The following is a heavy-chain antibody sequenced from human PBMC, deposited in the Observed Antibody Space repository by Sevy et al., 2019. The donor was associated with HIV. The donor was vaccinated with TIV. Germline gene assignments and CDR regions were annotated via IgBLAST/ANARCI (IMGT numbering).Heavy chain of an antibody. Sequence: GGSLRLSCAGSGFTFNNYAMSWVRQAPGKGLEWVSAIRGSGGRTYYADSVKGRFTISRDNSKNTLYVQLNSLRGEDTAVYYCAKEDCSGGICYGGFDSWGQGILVTVSS. V-gene: IGHV3-23*01. CDR3: AKEDCSGGICYGGFDS. J-gene: IGHJ4*02. CDR1: GFTFNNYA. CDR2: IRGSGGRT. D-gene: IGHD2-15*01.